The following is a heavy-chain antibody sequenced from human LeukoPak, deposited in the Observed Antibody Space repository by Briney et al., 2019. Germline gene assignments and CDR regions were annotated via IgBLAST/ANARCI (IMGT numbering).Heavy chain of an antibody. CDR1: GFTVSSNY. CDR3: AREDYGGNRNELFDY. J-gene: IGHJ4*02. D-gene: IGHD4-17*01. CDR2: IYSGGST. Sequence: GGSPRLSCAASGFTVSSNYMSWVRQAPGKGLEWVSVIYSGGSTYYADSVKGRFTISRDNSKNTLYLQMNSLRAEDTAVYYCAREDYGGNRNELFDYWGQGTLVTVSS. V-gene: IGHV3-66*01.